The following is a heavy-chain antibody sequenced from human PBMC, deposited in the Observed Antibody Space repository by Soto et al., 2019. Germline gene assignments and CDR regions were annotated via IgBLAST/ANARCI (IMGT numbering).Heavy chain of an antibody. CDR3: ARDPDYVWGGYRPTLFDY. D-gene: IGHD3-16*02. CDR1: GFTFSSYW. V-gene: IGHV3-74*01. Sequence: GGSLRLSCAASGFTFSSYWMHWVRQAPGKGLVWVSRINSDGSSTSYADSVKGRFTISIYNAKNTLYLQMNSLRAEDTAVYYCARDPDYVWGGYRPTLFDYWGQGT. CDR2: INSDGSST. J-gene: IGHJ4*02.